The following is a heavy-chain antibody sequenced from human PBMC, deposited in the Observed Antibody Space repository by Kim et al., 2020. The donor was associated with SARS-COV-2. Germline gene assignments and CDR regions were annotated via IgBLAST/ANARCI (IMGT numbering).Heavy chain of an antibody. CDR1: GFTFSSYS. Sequence: GGSLRLSCAASGFTFSSYSMNWVRQAPGKGLEWVSSISSSSSYIYYADSVKGRFTISRDNAKNSLYLQMNSLRAEDTAVYYCASRGHDYGDSVRGGYWGQGTLVTVSS. CDR2: ISSSSSYI. D-gene: IGHD4-17*01. J-gene: IGHJ4*02. V-gene: IGHV3-21*01. CDR3: ASRGHDYGDSVRGGY.